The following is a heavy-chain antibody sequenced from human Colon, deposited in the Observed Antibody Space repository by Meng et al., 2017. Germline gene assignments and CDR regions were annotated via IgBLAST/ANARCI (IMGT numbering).Heavy chain of an antibody. Sequence: QPHLQASGPGPVRPSETLSLTCTVSGDSISGSRYYWGWIRQSPGKGLEYIATIFYSGRTYYNPSLKSRVTMSVDTANNQFSLKLSSVTAADTAVYYCVRERGSYSGGEFKYWGQGTLVTVSS. V-gene: IGHV4-39*07. CDR2: IFYSGRT. J-gene: IGHJ4*02. D-gene: IGHD3-22*01. CDR1: GDSISGSRYY. CDR3: VRERGSYSGGEFKY.